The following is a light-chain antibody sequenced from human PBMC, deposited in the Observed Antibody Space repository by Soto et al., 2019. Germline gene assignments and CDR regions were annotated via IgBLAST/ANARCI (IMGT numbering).Light chain of an antibody. CDR1: SSDIGTYNY. Sequence: QSALTQPASVSGSPGQSITISCTGTSSDIGTYNYVSWYQQHPGKAPELIIYDVTNRPSGVSNRFSGSKSDNTASLTISGLQAEDEADYFCSSHSPSNTLVFGGGTKVTVL. J-gene: IGLJ3*02. CDR2: DVT. CDR3: SSHSPSNTLV. V-gene: IGLV2-14*03.